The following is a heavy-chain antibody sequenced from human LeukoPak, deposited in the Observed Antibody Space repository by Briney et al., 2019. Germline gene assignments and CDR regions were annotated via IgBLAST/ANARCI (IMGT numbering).Heavy chain of an antibody. CDR1: GYTFTSYG. CDR3: ARDHTYYLYEAGAFDI. J-gene: IGHJ3*02. V-gene: IGHV1-18*01. Sequence: GASVKVSCKASGYTFTSYGISWVRQAPGQGLEWMGWISAYNGNTNYAQKLQGRVTMATDTSTSTAYMELRSLRSDDTAVYYCARDHTYYLYEAGAFDIWGQGTMVTVSS. D-gene: IGHD2/OR15-2a*01. CDR2: ISAYNGNT.